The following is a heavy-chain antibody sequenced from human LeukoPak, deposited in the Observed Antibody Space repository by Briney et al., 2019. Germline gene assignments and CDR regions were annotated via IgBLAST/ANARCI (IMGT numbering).Heavy chain of an antibody. CDR1: GFTFDDYT. CDR3: AKDRGRWLQFDAFDI. D-gene: IGHD5-24*01. Sequence: PGGSLRLSCAASGFTFDDYTMHWVRQAPGKGLEWVSLISWDGGSTYYADSVKGRLTISRDNSKNSLYLQMNSLRTEDTALYYCAKDRGRWLQFDAFDIWGQGTMVTVSS. CDR2: ISWDGGST. J-gene: IGHJ3*02. V-gene: IGHV3-43*01.